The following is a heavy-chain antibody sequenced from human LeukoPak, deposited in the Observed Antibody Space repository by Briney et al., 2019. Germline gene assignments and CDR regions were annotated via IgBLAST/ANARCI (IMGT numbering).Heavy chain of an antibody. Sequence: GGSLRLSCAASGFTFSSYAMSWVRQAPGKGLEWVSAISGSGGSTYYADSVKGRFTISRDNSKNSLYLQMNSLRAEDTAVYYCAKVSSGYSYYIDYWGQGTLVTVSS. CDR1: GFTFSSYA. CDR3: AKVSSGYSYYIDY. J-gene: IGHJ4*02. V-gene: IGHV3-23*01. D-gene: IGHD5-18*01. CDR2: ISGSGGST.